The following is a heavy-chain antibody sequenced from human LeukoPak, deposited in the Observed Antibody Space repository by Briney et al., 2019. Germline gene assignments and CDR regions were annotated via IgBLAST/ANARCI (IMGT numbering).Heavy chain of an antibody. V-gene: IGHV1-18*01. Sequence: GASVKVSCKASGYTFTSYGISWVRQAPGQGLEWMGWISAYNGNTNYAQKLQGRVTMTTDTSTSTAYMELRSLRSDDTAVYYRARPRLWSYYYYMDVWGKGTTVTVSS. J-gene: IGHJ6*03. CDR2: ISAYNGNT. CDR3: ARPRLWSYYYYMDV. CDR1: GYTFTSYG. D-gene: IGHD3-16*01.